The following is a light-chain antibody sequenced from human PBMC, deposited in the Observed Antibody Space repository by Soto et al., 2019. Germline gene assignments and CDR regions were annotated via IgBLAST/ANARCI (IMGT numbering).Light chain of an antibody. CDR2: RVS. V-gene: IGKV3-11*01. CDR1: QSVSTY. CDR3: QQYNSWPLT. J-gene: IGKJ4*01. Sequence: EIVLTQSPATLSLSPGERATLSCRASQSVSTYLAWYQQRPGQAPRLLIYRVSSRATGIPDRFSGSGSGTDFSLTISRLEPEDFAVYYCQQYNSWPLTFGGGTKVDIK.